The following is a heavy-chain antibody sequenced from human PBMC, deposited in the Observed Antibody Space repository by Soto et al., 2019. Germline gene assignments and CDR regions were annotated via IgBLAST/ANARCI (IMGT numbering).Heavy chain of an antibody. CDR1: GGSFSGYY. V-gene: IGHV4-34*01. CDR2: INHSGST. J-gene: IGHJ4*02. CDR3: ARVDDY. Sequence: QVQLEQWGAGLLKPSETLSLTCAVYGGSFSGYYWSWIRQPPRKGLEWIGEINHSGSTNYNPSLKSRVTISVDTSKNQFSLKLSSVTAADTAVYYCARVDDYWGQGTLVTVSS.